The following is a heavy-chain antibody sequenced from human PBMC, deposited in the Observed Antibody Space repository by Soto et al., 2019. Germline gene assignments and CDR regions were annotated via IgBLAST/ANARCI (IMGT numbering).Heavy chain of an antibody. J-gene: IGHJ4*02. CDR2: IIPLFGTP. Sequence: QVQLVQSGAEVKKPGSSVKISCKASGGTFSSNTINWVRQAAGQGLEWMGGIIPLFGTPNYPEKFQGRVTITADKSTNTEYMELSGLRSEDTAVYYCASKAACGGDCYAFDSWGQGTLVTV. CDR3: ASKAACGGDCYAFDS. D-gene: IGHD2-21*02. V-gene: IGHV1-69*06. CDR1: GGTFSSNT.